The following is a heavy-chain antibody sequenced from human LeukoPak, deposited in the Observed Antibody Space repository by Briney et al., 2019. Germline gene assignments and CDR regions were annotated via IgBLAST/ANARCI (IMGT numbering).Heavy chain of an antibody. CDR3: AKDGGQYCSGGSCYPYYFDY. J-gene: IGHJ4*02. V-gene: IGHV3-30*18. CDR1: GFTFSSYG. Sequence: PGRSLRLSCAASGFTFSSYGIHWVRQAPGKGLEWVAVISYDGSNKYYADSVKGRFTISRDNSKNTLYLQMNSLRTEDTAVYYCAKDGGQYCSGGSCYPYYFDYWGQGTLVTVSS. D-gene: IGHD2-15*01. CDR2: ISYDGSNK.